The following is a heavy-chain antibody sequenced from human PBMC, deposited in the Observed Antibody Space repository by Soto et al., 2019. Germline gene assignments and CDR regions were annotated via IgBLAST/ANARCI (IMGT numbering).Heavy chain of an antibody. CDR3: ARAATYPLY. CDR1: GGTFSSYG. V-gene: IGHV3-23*01. CDR2: ISSSGGSA. Sequence: PGGALRLSCAASGGTFSSYGMSWGRQAPGKGLEWVSAISSSGGSAYYADSVKGRFTISRDNSKNTLYLQMNSLRAEDMFVYYCARAATYPLYWRQAPLVTVP. J-gene: IGHJ4*02.